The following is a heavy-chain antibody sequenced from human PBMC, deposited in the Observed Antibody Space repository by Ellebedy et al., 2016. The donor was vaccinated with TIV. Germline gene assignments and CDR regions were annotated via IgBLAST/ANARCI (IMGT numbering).Heavy chain of an antibody. V-gene: IGHV3-23*01. J-gene: IGHJ6*03. Sequence: GGSLRLSCAASGFTFSNAWMSWVRQAPGKGLEWVSAISGSGGSAYYADSVKGRFTISRDNSKNTLYLQMNSLRAEDTAVYYCAKDLMVGYCSGGSCYPMDVWGKGTTVTVSS. D-gene: IGHD2-15*01. CDR3: AKDLMVGYCSGGSCYPMDV. CDR1: GFTFSNAW. CDR2: ISGSGGSA.